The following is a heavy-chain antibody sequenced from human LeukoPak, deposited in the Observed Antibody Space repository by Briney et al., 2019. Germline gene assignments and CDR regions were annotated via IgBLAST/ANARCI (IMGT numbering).Heavy chain of an antibody. D-gene: IGHD3-22*01. V-gene: IGHV3-15*01. CDR1: GFTFSNYW. J-gene: IGHJ3*02. Sequence: PGGSLRLSCAASGFTFSNYWMSWVRQAPGKGREWVGGIKSKTDGGTRDYAAPVKGRFTISRDDSKKPVYLQMESRKTGDAVVCYCTTAFTYYSDGSGYSYGDPFDIWRQGTMVTVSS. CDR2: IKSKTDGGTR. CDR3: TTAFTYYSDGSGYSYGDPFDI.